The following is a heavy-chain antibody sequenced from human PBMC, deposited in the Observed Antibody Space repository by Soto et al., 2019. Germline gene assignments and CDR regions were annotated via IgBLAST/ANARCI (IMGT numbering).Heavy chain of an antibody. D-gene: IGHD3-16*02. CDR2: IWYDGSNK. V-gene: IGHV3-33*01. CDR3: ARDHRYYDYVWGSHRYPPYYGMDV. J-gene: IGHJ6*02. CDR1: GFTFSSYG. Sequence: GGSLRLSCAASGFTFSSYGMHWVRQAPGKGLEWVAVIWYDGSNKYHADSVKGRFTISRDNSKNTLYLQMNSLRAEDTAVYYCARDHRYYDYVWGSHRYPPYYGMDVWGQGTTVTVSS.